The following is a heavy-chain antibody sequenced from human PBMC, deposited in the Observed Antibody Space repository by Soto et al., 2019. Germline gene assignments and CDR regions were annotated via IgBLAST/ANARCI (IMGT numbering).Heavy chain of an antibody. CDR1: GYTFTRYG. J-gene: IGHJ4*02. CDR3: ARDLNLGLGDY. V-gene: IGHV1-18*01. CDR2: ISAYNGNT. Sequence: QVQLVQSGAEVKKPWASVKVTCKASGYTFTRYGISWVRQAPGQGREWMGWISAYNGNTKYAQKLQGRVTMTTDTSTSTAYMELRSLRSDDTAVYDCARDLNLGLGDYCGQGTLVTVSS. D-gene: IGHD3-16*01.